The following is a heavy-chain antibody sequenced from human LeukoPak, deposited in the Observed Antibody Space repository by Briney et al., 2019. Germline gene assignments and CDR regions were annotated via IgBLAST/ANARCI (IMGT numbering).Heavy chain of an antibody. CDR1: GLRFRNYG. D-gene: IGHD1-26*01. J-gene: IGHJ4*02. CDR2: IWYDGSNQ. CDR3: ATDRNSGKYYDY. Sequence: GGSLRLSCAASGLRFRNYGMHWVRQAPGKGLEWVAVIWYDGSNQYYVDSVKGRFTVSRDNAKNTLYLQMDSLRAEDTAVYYRATDRNSGKYYDYWGQGTLVTVSS. V-gene: IGHV3-33*01.